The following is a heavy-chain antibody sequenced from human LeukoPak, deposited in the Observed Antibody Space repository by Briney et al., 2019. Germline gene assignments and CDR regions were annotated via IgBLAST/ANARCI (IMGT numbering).Heavy chain of an antibody. CDR2: ITNSGGST. CDR1: GFAFGEYA. Sequence: PGGSLRLSCVASGFAFGEYAMGWVRQAPGKGLEWVSAITNSGGSTYYADSVQGRFTNSRDNPKNKLYLQMESLRVEDTAVYYCVKEAVTPHFDYWGQGTLVTVSS. CDR3: VKEAVTPHFDY. D-gene: IGHD6-19*01. J-gene: IGHJ4*02. V-gene: IGHV3-23*01.